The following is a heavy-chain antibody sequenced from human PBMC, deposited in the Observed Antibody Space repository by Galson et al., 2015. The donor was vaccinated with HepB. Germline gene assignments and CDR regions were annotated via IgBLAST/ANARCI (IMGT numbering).Heavy chain of an antibody. CDR3: ARQDSWELLGHDAFDI. CDR1: GGSISSYY. V-gene: IGHV4-59*08. CDR2: IYYSGST. D-gene: IGHD1-26*01. J-gene: IGHJ3*02. Sequence: LSLTCTVSGGSISSYYWSWIRQPPGKGLEWIGYIYYSGSTNYNPSLKSRVTISVDTSKNQFSLKLSSVTAADTAVYYCARQDSWELLGHDAFDIWGQGTMVTVSS.